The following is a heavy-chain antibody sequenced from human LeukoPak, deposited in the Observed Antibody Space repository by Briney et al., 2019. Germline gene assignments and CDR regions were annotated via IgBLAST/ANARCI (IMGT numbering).Heavy chain of an antibody. CDR2: INPSGGST. CDR3: ARVDYGDYVFHY. V-gene: IGHV1-46*01. CDR1: GYTFTSYY. J-gene: IGHJ4*02. Sequence: GASVTVSCKASGYTFTSYYMHWVRQAPGQGLEWMGIINPSGGSTSNAQKFQGRVTMTRDTSTSTVYMELSSLRSEDTAVYYRARVDYGDYVFHYWGQGTLVTVSS. D-gene: IGHD4-17*01.